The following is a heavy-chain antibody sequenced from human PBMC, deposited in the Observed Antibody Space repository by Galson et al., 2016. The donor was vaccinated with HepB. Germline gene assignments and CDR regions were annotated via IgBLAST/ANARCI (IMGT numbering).Heavy chain of an antibody. V-gene: IGHV4-39*01. CDR1: GGSLINTNDY. CDR3: ARNTSFVFGGSGRKWFDP. Sequence: SETLSLTCTVSGGSLINTNDYWGWIRQPPGKGLEWIASIYYSGSTFYNPSLKSRVVISVDTSKNQFSLKMTSVTAADTAFYYCARNTSFVFGGSGRKWFDPWGHGTLVIVSS. J-gene: IGHJ5*02. CDR2: IYYSGST. D-gene: IGHD2-15*01.